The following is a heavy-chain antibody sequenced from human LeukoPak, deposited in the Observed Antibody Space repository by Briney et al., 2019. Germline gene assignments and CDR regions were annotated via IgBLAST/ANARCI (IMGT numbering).Heavy chain of an antibody. J-gene: IGHJ4*02. CDR1: GFTFSSYA. V-gene: IGHV3-23*01. CDR3: AKSGLNRFDY. CDR2: FSGSGGST. Sequence: PGGSLRLSCAASGFTFSSYAMSWVRQAPGKGLEWVSSFSGSGGSTYYADSVKGRFTISRDNSKNTLYLQMNSLRAEDTPVYYCAKSGLNRFDYWGQGTLVTVSS. D-gene: IGHD2-15*01.